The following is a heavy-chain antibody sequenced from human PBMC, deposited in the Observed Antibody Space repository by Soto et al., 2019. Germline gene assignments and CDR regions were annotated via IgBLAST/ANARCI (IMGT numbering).Heavy chain of an antibody. CDR2: IYYSGST. D-gene: IGHD3-10*01. CDR1: GGSISSSSYY. V-gene: IGHV4-39*01. CDR3: ARQKSETQFQGYYYGSGIVDY. Sequence: QLQLQESGPGLVKPSETLSLTCTVSGGSISSSSYYWGWIRQPPGKGLEWIGSIYYSGSTYYNPSLKSRVTISVDTSKNQFSLKLSSVTAADTAVYYCARQKSETQFQGYYYGSGIVDYWGQGTLVTVSS. J-gene: IGHJ4*02.